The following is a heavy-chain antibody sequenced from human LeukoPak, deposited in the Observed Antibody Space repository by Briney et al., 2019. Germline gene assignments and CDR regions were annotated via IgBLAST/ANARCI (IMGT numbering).Heavy chain of an antibody. CDR2: IWYDGSNK. CDR3: AKDACTNGVCHTGSNWFDP. J-gene: IGHJ5*02. Sequence: QPGRSLRLSCAASGFTFSSYGMHWVRQAPGKGLEWVAVIWYDGSNKYYADSVKGRFTISRDNSKNTLYLQMNSLRAEDTAVYYCAKDACTNGVCHTGSNWFDPWGQGTLVTVSS. CDR1: GFTFSSYG. V-gene: IGHV3-33*06. D-gene: IGHD2-8*01.